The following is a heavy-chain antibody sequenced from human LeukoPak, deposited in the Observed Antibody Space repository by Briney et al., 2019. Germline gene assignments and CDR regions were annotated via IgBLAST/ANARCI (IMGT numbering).Heavy chain of an antibody. D-gene: IGHD5-12*01. V-gene: IGHV4-31*03. CDR3: ASGYSGYDYPGYYYYYYMDV. CDR2: IYYSGST. J-gene: IGHJ6*03. Sequence: PSQTLSLTCTVSGGSISSGGYYWSWIRQHPGKGLEWIGYIYYSGSTYYNPSLKSRVTISVDTSKNQFSLKLSSVTAADTAVYYCASGYSGYDYPGYYYYYYMDVWGKGTTVTVSS. CDR1: GGSISSGGYY.